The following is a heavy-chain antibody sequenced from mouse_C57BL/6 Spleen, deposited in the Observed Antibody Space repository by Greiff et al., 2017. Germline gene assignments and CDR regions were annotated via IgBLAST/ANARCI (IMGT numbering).Heavy chain of an antibody. CDR2: IYPGDGDT. CDR3: AREKDYYGSSDWYFDV. V-gene: IGHV1-82*01. D-gene: IGHD1-1*01. J-gene: IGHJ1*03. CDR1: GYAFSSSW. Sequence: VQLQQSGPELVKPGASVKISCKASGYAFSSSWMNWVKQRPGKGLEWIGRIYPGDGDTNYNGKFKGKATLTADKSSSTAYMQLSSLTSEDSAVYFCAREKDYYGSSDWYFDVWGTGTTVTVSS.